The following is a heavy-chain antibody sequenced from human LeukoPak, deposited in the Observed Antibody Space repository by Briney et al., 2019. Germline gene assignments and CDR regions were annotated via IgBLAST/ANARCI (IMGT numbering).Heavy chain of an antibody. D-gene: IGHD4-23*01. Sequence: ASVKVSCKASGYTFTSHDINWVRQATGQGLEWMGWMNPNSGNTGYAQKFQGRVTITRNNSISTVYVELSSLRSEDTAVYYCARRLGSRWDLQAFDIWGQGTMVTVPS. J-gene: IGHJ3*02. CDR1: GYTFTSHD. CDR3: ARRLGSRWDLQAFDI. V-gene: IGHV1-8*03. CDR2: MNPNSGNT.